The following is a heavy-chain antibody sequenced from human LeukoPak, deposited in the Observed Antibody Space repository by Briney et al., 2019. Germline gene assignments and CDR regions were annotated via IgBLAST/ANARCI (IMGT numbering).Heavy chain of an antibody. D-gene: IGHD3-22*01. CDR1: GYTLTELS. Sequence: GASVKVSCKVSGYTLTELSMHWVRQAPGKGLEWMGGFDPEDGETIYAQKFQGRATMTEDTSTDTAYMELSSLRSEDTAVYYCAAATYYYDSSGYYFDYWGQGTLVTVSS. CDR2: FDPEDGET. CDR3: AAATYYYDSSGYYFDY. V-gene: IGHV1-24*01. J-gene: IGHJ4*02.